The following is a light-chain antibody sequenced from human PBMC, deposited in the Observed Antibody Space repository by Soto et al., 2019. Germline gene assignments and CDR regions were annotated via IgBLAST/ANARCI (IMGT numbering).Light chain of an antibody. J-gene: IGKJ5*01. V-gene: IGKV3-20*01. CDR3: QQYGGSIT. Sequence: EIVLTQSPGTLSLSPGETATLSCRASQSISSGYLAWYQQKPGQAPRLLIYAASNRATGVPDRFSGSGSGTDFTLTISTLDPEDFAVYYCQQYGGSITFGQGTRLEIE. CDR2: AAS. CDR1: QSISSGY.